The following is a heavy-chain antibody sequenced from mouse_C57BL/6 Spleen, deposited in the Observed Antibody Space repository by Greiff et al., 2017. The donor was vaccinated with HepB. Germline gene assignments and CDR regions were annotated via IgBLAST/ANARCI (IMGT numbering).Heavy chain of an antibody. CDR1: GYTFTDYY. CDR3: AREMVTTRAMDY. V-gene: IGHV1-26*01. D-gene: IGHD2-2*01. Sequence: VQLQQSGPELVKPGASVKISCKASGYTFTDYYMNWVKQSHGKSLEWIGDINPNNGGTSYNQKFKGKATLTVDKSSSTAYMELRSLTSEDSAVYYCAREMVTTRAMDYWGQGTSVTVSS. J-gene: IGHJ4*01. CDR2: INPNNGGT.